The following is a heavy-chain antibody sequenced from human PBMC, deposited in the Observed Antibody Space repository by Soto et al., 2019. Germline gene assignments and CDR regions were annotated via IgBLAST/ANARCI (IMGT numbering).Heavy chain of an antibody. CDR3: ARDLQQDYSYESNED. J-gene: IGHJ4*02. Sequence: GGSLRLSCAASGFTFSSYSMNWVRQAPGKGLEWVSYISSSSSTIYYADSVKGRFTISRDNAKNSLYLQMNSLRAEDTAVYYCARDLQQDYSYESNEDWGQGTLVTVSS. D-gene: IGHD5-18*01. CDR2: ISSSSSTI. CDR1: GFTFSSYS. V-gene: IGHV3-48*01.